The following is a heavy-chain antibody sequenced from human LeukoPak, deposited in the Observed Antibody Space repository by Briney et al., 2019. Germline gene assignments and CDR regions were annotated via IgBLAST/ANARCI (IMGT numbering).Heavy chain of an antibody. V-gene: IGHV1-69*13. CDR3: ARAGYYYDSSGSYFDY. J-gene: IGHJ4*02. CDR2: IIPIFGTA. Sequence: SVKVSCEASGGTFSSYAISWVRQAPGQGLEWMGGIIPIFGTANYAQKFQGRVTITADESTSTAYMELSSLRSEDTAVYYCARAGYYYDSSGSYFDYWGQGTLVTVSS. D-gene: IGHD3-22*01. CDR1: GGTFSSYA.